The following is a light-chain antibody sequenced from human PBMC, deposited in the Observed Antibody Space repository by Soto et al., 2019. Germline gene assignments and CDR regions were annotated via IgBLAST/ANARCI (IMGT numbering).Light chain of an antibody. CDR2: IAS. CDR1: QGIRSY. Sequence: DIQMTQAPSSLSASVGDRVSITCRASQGIRSYLAWYQQKPGEAPKLLISIASILQSGVPSRFGGSGSGTDFVLTISSLQPEDSATYYCQQLDSMPITFGQGTRLEIK. CDR3: QQLDSMPIT. V-gene: IGKV1-9*01. J-gene: IGKJ5*01.